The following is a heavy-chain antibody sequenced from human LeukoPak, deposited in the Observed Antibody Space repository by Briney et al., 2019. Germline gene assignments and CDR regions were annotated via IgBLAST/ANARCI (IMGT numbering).Heavy chain of an antibody. Sequence: ASVKVSCKASGYTFTSYYMHWVRQAPGQGLEWMGWINTNTGNPTYAQGFTGRFVFSLDTSVSTAYLQISSLEAEDTAVFYCARDPAAQPPTLFDFWGQRTLVTVSS. CDR3: ARDPAAQPPTLFDF. D-gene: IGHD6-13*01. J-gene: IGHJ4*02. V-gene: IGHV7-4-1*02. CDR1: GYTFTSYY. CDR2: INTNTGNP.